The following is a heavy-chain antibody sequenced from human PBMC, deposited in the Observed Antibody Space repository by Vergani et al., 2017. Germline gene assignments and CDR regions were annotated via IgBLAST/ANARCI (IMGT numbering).Heavy chain of an antibody. CDR2: MYHSGST. J-gene: IGHJ5*02. D-gene: IGHD3-10*01. CDR1: GGSMSGYY. CDR3: GRVADFYGLGSRLLDL. V-gene: IGHV4-59*01. Sequence: QVRLQESGPGPVKPSETLSLTCSVSGGSMSGYYWSWIRQPPGKELEWIGYMYHSGSTNYNPSLETRVTISGDTSKNQFSLKLNSVTAADTAVYYCGRVADFYGLGSRLLDLWGQGILVTVSS.